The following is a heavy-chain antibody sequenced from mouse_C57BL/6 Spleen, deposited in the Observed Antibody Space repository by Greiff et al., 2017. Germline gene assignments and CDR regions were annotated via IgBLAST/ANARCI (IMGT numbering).Heavy chain of an antibody. D-gene: IGHD2-3*01. V-gene: IGHV1-54*01. CDR2: INPGSGGT. CDR3: ARDGDRAWCAY. CDR1: GYAFTNYL. Sequence: VKLQESGAELVRPGTSVKVSCKASGYAFTNYLIEWVKQRPGQGLEWIGVINPGSGGTNYNEKFKGKATLTADKSSSTAYMQLSSLTSEDSAVYFCARDGDRAWCAYWGQGTLVTVSA. J-gene: IGHJ3*01.